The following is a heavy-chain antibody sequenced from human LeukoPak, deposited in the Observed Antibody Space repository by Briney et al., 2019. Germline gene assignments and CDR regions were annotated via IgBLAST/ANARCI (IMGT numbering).Heavy chain of an antibody. CDR1: GFTFSSYG. J-gene: IGHJ6*03. V-gene: IGHV3-30*02. CDR2: IRYDGSNK. CDR3: AKDNPHEEITMIVVVLKEYYMDV. Sequence: GGSLRLSCAASGFTFSSYGMHWVRQAPGKGLEWVAFIRYDGSNKYYADSVKGRFTISRDNSKNTLYLQMNSLRAEDTAVYYCAKDNPHEEITMIVVVLKEYYMDVWGKGTTVTVSS. D-gene: IGHD3-22*01.